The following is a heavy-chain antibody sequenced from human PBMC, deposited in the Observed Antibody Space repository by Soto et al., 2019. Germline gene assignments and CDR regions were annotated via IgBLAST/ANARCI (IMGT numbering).Heavy chain of an antibody. CDR1: GGSINSRGYY. Sequence: SETLSLTCTVSGGSINSRGYYWTWIRQHPGKGLEWIGNIYYSGSIHFNPSLKSRLTMLVDTSEKQFSLKLTSVTAADTAVYYCARQSEYTGYFYGWLDPCGQGTMVTVYS. CDR2: IYYSGSI. CDR3: ARQSEYTGYFYGWLDP. V-gene: IGHV4-31*02. J-gene: IGHJ5*02. D-gene: IGHD3-9*01.